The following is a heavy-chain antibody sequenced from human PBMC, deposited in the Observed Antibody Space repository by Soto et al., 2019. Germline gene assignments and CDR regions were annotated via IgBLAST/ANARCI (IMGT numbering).Heavy chain of an antibody. V-gene: IGHV1-18*01. D-gene: IGHD3-16*01. Sequence: QVQLVQSGDEVKKPGASVKVSCKASGYIFVNYGIAWVRQAPGQGLEWMGWISPYTGNTHSATKIQGRFPLTADTCTSTACMDLGSLTSDDTAVYYCGMVDNYVTPTPQDVWGQGTTVTVSS. CDR1: GYIFVNYG. CDR3: GMVDNYVTPTPQDV. J-gene: IGHJ6*02. CDR2: ISPYTGNT.